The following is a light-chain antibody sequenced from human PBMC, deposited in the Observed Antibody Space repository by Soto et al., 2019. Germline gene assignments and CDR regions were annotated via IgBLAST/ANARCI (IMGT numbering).Light chain of an antibody. CDR2: DNN. Sequence: QSVLTQPPSVSGAPGQRVTISCTGSSSNIGAGYDVHWYKQLPGTAPKLLIYDNNNRPSGVPDRFSGSKSDTSASLAITGLQAEDEADYYCQSCDTSLSGFLVFGGGTKVTVL. CDR1: SSNIGAGYD. CDR3: QSCDTSLSGFLV. V-gene: IGLV1-40*01. J-gene: IGLJ2*01.